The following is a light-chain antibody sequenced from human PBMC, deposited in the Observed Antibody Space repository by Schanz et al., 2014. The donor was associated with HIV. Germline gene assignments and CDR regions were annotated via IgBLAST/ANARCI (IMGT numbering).Light chain of an antibody. CDR3: QQLASYPLT. J-gene: IGKJ4*01. V-gene: IGKV3-15*01. CDR1: QSVSTN. CDR2: GAP. Sequence: EIVMTQSPATLSVSPGERATLSCRASQSVSTNLAWYQQTPGQAPRLLIYGAPTLQSGVPSRFSGSGSGTEFTLTISSLQPEDFATYYCQQLASYPLTFGGGTKVEIK.